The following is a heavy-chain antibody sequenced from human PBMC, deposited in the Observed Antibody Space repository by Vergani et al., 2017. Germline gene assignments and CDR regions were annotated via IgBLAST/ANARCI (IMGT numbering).Heavy chain of an antibody. CDR2: IYYSGST. D-gene: IGHD3-3*01. CDR3: ARHQGWNYDFWSGYYNGPYYYYGMDV. Sequence: QLQLQESGPGLVKPSETLSLTCTVSGGSISSSSYYWGWIRQPPGKGLEWIGSIYYSGSTYYNPSLKSRVTISVDTSKNQFSLKLSSVTAADTAVYYCARHQGWNYDFWSGYYNGPYYYYGMDVWGQGTTVTVSS. V-gene: IGHV4-39*01. CDR1: GGSISSSSYY. J-gene: IGHJ6*02.